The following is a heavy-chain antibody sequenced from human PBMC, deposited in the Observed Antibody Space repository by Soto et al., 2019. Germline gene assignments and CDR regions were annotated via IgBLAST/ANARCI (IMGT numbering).Heavy chain of an antibody. J-gene: IGHJ5*02. V-gene: IGHV3-23*01. CDR2: IGNNDYST. D-gene: IGHD6-19*01. CDR1: GFSCSTYA. CDR3: AGGTYGNGWDA. Sequence: EVQLLESGGGFVQPGGSLRLSCEASGFSCSTYALNWVRQAPGKGLEWVSGIGNNDYSTNYIESVRGRFTISRDNSKKTGYLQMNRLRAEDTAVYFCAGGTYGNGWDAWGQGSLVTVSS.